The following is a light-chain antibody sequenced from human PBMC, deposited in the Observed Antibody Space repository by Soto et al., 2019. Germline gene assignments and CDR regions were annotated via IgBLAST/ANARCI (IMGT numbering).Light chain of an antibody. J-gene: IGLJ2*01. CDR3: QMWDRSTEEAV. Sequence: SYELTQPLSVSVALGQTAKITCGGNNIGSKNVHWYQQKPGQAPVLVIYRDSNRPSGIPARFSASNSGNTATLTISTAQAGDESDYYCQMWDRSTEEAVFGGGTKVTVL. V-gene: IGLV3-9*01. CDR1: NIGSKN. CDR2: RDS.